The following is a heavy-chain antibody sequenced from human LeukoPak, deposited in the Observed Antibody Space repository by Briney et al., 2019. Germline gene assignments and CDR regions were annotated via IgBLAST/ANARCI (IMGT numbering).Heavy chain of an antibody. D-gene: IGHD3-10*01. V-gene: IGHV3-23*01. Sequence: AGGSLRLSCAASGFTFSSYGMSWVRQAPGKGLEWVSAISGSDGSTYYADSVKGRFTISRDNSKNTLYLQVNSLRAEDTAVYYCARADYGSGSYPDWGQGTLVTVSS. CDR3: ARADYGSGSYPD. J-gene: IGHJ4*02. CDR2: ISGSDGST. CDR1: GFTFSSYG.